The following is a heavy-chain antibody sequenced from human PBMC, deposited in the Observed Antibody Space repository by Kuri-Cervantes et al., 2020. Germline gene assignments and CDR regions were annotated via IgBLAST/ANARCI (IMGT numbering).Heavy chain of an antibody. CDR1: GFTFDDYA. Sequence: GESLKISCAASGFTFDDYAMHWVRQAPGKGLEWVSGINSDGSSTSYTDSVKGRFTISRDNAKNSLSLQMNSLRVEDTGVYYCARASQDSVYYFDSWGQGTLVTVSS. CDR3: ARASQDSVYYFDS. D-gene: IGHD3/OR15-3a*01. J-gene: IGHJ4*01. V-gene: IGHV3-74*01. CDR2: INSDGSST.